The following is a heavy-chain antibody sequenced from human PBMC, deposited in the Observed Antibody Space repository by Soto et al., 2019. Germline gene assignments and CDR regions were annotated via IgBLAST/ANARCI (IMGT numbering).Heavy chain of an antibody. CDR3: CVVKRLDQYSTSGYWFDP. CDR1: GFTFSHAW. V-gene: IGHV3-15*01. J-gene: IGHJ5*02. CDR2: IKSKADGETK. D-gene: IGHD2-15*01. Sequence: GSLRLSCAASGFTFSHAWMSWVRQAPGKGLEWVGRIKSKADGETKDYGAPVRGRFTISRDDAKDTLYLQMNSLRIEDTAVYYCCVVKRLDQYSTSGYWFDPWGPGTLVTVSS.